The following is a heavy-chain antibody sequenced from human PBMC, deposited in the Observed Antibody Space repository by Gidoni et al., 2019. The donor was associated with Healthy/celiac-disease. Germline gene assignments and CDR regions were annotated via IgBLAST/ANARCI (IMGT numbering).Heavy chain of an antibody. D-gene: IGHD3-3*01. V-gene: IGHV1-69*01. CDR2: IILIFGTA. CDR1: GGTISSYA. CDR3: ARTPRNYDFWGYYFDY. J-gene: IGHJ4*02. Sequence: QVQLVQSGAEVTKPGSSVKVSCKASGGTISSYAITWVRPAPGQGLVWKGGIILIFGTATYAQKFQGRVTITADESTSTAYMELSSLRSEDTAVYYCARTPRNYDFWGYYFDYWGQGTLVTVSS.